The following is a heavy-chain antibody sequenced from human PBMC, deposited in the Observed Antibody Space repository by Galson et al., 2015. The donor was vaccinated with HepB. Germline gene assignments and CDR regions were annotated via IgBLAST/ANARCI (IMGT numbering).Heavy chain of an antibody. J-gene: IGHJ5*02. D-gene: IGHD3-10*01. CDR1: GFTFTSYA. V-gene: IGHV3-23*01. Sequence: SLRLSCAASGFTFTSYAMRWVRQAPGRRLEWVSTITGSSGLTNYAHSVKGRFTVSRDNSKNTLFLQMSSLRVKDTGVYYCARPRGDSFNMVRGLSWGQGTLVTVSS. CDR3: ARPRGDSFNMVRGLS. CDR2: ITGSSGLT.